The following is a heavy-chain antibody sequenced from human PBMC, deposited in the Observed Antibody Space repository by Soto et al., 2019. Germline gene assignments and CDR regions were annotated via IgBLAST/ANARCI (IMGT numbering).Heavy chain of an antibody. CDR3: ARAGYCSSTSCFDY. D-gene: IGHD2-2*01. J-gene: IGHJ4*02. Sequence: QVQLVQSGAEVKKPGSSVKVSCKASGGTFSSYAISWVRQAPGQGLEWMGGIIPIFGTANYAQKFQGRVTMTADESTSTAYMELSSLRSEDTAVYYCARAGYCSSTSCFDYWGQGTLVTVSS. CDR2: IIPIFGTA. CDR1: GGTFSSYA. V-gene: IGHV1-69*01.